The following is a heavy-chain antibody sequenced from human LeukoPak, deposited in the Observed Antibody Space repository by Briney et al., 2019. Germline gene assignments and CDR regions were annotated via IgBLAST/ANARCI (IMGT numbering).Heavy chain of an antibody. CDR1: GFSFSDSA. CDR3: AADRTLNDLPDY. Sequence: PGRPLTLSCPGSGFSFSDSALHWVRQAPGQGLEWVALISYDGTNKYYADSVKGWFSISRDNSKSTVSLQMNSLSPEDTAVYFCAADRTLNDLPDYWGPGTLVTVSS. CDR2: ISYDGTNK. J-gene: IGHJ4*02. D-gene: IGHD1-7*01. V-gene: IGHV3-30-3*01.